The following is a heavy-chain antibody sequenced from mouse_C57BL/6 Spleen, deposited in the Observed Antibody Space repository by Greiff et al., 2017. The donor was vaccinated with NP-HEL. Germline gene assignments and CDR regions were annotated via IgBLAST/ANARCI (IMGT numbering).Heavy chain of an antibody. D-gene: IGHD1-1*01. CDR3: ARYKYYFYAMDY. J-gene: IGHJ4*01. Sequence: DVQLVESGGGLVQPGGSLSLSCAASGFTFTDYYMSWVRQPPGKALEWLGFIRNKANGYTTEYSASVKGRFTISRDNSQSILYLQMNALRAEDSATYYCARYKYYFYAMDYWGQGTSVTVSS. V-gene: IGHV7-3*01. CDR1: GFTFTDYY. CDR2: IRNKANGYTT.